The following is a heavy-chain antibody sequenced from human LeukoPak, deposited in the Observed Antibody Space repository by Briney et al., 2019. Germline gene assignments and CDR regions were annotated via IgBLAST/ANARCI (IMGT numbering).Heavy chain of an antibody. D-gene: IGHD6-19*01. CDR3: ARATPGSSGWYGGIDY. V-gene: IGHV3-53*01. CDR1: GFTVSSNS. Sequence: GGSLRLSCTVSGFTVSSNSWSWVRQAPGKGLEWVSFIYSGGNTHYSDSVKGRFTISRDNSKNTLYLQMNSLRAGDTAVYYCARATPGSSGWYGGIDYWGQGTLVTVSS. J-gene: IGHJ4*02. CDR2: IYSGGNT.